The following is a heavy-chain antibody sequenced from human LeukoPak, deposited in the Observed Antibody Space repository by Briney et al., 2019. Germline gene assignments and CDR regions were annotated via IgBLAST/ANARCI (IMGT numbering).Heavy chain of an antibody. V-gene: IGHV1-2*02. CDR2: TNLNSGGA. Sequence: GASVKVSCKASGYTFTGYYIHWVRQAPGQGLEWMGWTNLNSGGAHFAQKFQGRVTMTRDTSISTAYMELSTLTSDDTAVYYCARGPLRTGTYDEYWGQGTLVIVSS. CDR1: GYTFTGYY. D-gene: IGHD1-26*01. J-gene: IGHJ4*02. CDR3: ARGPLRTGTYDEY.